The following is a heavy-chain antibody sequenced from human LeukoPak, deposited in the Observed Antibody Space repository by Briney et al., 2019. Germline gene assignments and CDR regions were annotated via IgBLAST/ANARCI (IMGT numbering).Heavy chain of an antibody. CDR2: IIPIFGTA. D-gene: IGHD1-1*01. CDR1: GGTFSSYA. J-gene: IGHJ4*02. CDR3: ARIALGGTTDADY. Sequence: SVKVSCKASGGTFSSYAISWVRQAPGQGLEWMGGIIPIFGTANYAQKFQGRVTITADESTSTAYMELSSLRSEDTAVYYCARIALGGTTDADYWGQGTLVTVSS. V-gene: IGHV1-69*13.